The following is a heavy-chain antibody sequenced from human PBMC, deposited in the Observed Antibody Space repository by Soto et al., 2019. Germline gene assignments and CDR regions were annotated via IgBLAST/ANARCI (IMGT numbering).Heavy chain of an antibody. CDR2: SSATGAGT. Sequence: EVQLLESGGGLVQPGGSLRLSCAASGFTFSSYGMTWVRQAPGKGLEWVSFSSATGAGTYYADSVKGRFTISRDNSKNTLYLQMTSLRADDTAVYYCAKDRRAGGNYGFNADFGGQVALVIVSS. CDR1: GFTFSSYG. V-gene: IGHV3-23*01. D-gene: IGHD1-7*01. J-gene: IGHJ4*02. CDR3: AKDRRAGGNYGFNADF.